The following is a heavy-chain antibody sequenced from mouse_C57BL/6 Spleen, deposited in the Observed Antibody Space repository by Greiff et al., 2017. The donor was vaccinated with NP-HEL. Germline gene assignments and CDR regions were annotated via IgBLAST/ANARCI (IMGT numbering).Heavy chain of an antibody. D-gene: IGHD2-1*01. V-gene: IGHV1-54*01. J-gene: IGHJ4*01. Sequence: QVQLQQSGAELVRPGTSVKVSCKASGYAFTNYLIEWVKQRPGQGLEWIGVINPGSGGTYYNETFKGQATLTADKSSSTAYMQLSSLTSEDSAVYFCARSLIYYGNHYAMAYWGQGTSVTVSS. CDR3: ARSLIYYGNHYAMAY. CDR1: GYAFTNYL. CDR2: INPGSGGT.